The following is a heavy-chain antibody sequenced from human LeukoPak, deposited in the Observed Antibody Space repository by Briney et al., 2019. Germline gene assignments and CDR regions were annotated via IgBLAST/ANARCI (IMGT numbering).Heavy chain of an antibody. CDR3: AREVGALDY. CDR1: GFTFSTFA. V-gene: IGHV3-23*01. D-gene: IGHD1-26*01. J-gene: IGHJ4*02. Sequence: GESLRLSCAASGFTFSTFAVSWVRQAPGKGLEWVSIISDNGDSTYYADPVKGRFTTSSDNSKNTLYLQMTSLRAEDTAVYYCAREVGALDYWGQGTLVTVSS. CDR2: ISDNGDST.